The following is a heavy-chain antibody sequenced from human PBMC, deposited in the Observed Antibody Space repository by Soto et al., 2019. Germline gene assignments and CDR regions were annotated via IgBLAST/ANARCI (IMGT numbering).Heavy chain of an antibody. J-gene: IGHJ4*02. CDR1: GYTFTSYG. CDR2: ISAYNGNT. D-gene: IGHD6-19*01. CDR3: ARTDLGWNYFDY. V-gene: IGHV1-18*01. Sequence: ASVNGSCKASGYTFTSYGVIWVRLAPGQGLEWMGWISAYNGNTNYAQKLQGRVTMTTDTSTSTAYMELRSLRSDDTAVYYCARTDLGWNYFDYWGQGTLVTVSS.